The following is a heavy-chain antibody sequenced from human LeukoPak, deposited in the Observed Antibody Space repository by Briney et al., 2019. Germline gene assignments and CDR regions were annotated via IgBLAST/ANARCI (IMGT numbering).Heavy chain of an antibody. J-gene: IGHJ5*02. D-gene: IGHD2-2*01. CDR3: AIATGPYCSSTSCYWFDP. Sequence: ASVKVSCKASGYTFTGYYMHWVRQAPGQGLEWMGWINPNSGGTNYAQKFQGRVTMTRDTSISTAYMELSRLRSGDTAVYYSAIATGPYCSSTSCYWFDPWGQGTLVTVSS. CDR2: INPNSGGT. V-gene: IGHV1-2*02. CDR1: GYTFTGYY.